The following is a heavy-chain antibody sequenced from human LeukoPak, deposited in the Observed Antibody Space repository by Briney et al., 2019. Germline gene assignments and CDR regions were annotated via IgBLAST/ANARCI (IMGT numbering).Heavy chain of an antibody. J-gene: IGHJ4*02. CDR1: GGSFSGYY. CDR3: ARISNYYGSGSYYWYFDY. D-gene: IGHD3-10*01. V-gene: IGHV4-34*01. CDR2: INHSGST. Sequence: SETLSLTCAVYGGSFSGYYWGWIRPPPGKGLGWIGGINHSGSTNYNPSLKSRVTISVDTSKNQFSLKLSSVTAADTAVYYCARISNYYGSGSYYWYFDYWGQGTLVTVSS.